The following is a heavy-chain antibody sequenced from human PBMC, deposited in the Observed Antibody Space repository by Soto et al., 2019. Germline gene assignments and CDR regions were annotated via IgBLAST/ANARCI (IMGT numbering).Heavy chain of an antibody. CDR2: ISAYNGNT. J-gene: IGHJ5*02. Sequence: ASVKVSCKASGYTFTSYGISWVRQAPGQGLERMGWISAYNGNTNYAQKLQGRVTMTTDTSTSTAYMELRSLRSDDTAVYYCARDRGVLLWFGELMPWFDPWGQGTLVTVSS. V-gene: IGHV1-18*01. CDR3: ARDRGVLLWFGELMPWFDP. D-gene: IGHD3-10*01. CDR1: GYTFTSYG.